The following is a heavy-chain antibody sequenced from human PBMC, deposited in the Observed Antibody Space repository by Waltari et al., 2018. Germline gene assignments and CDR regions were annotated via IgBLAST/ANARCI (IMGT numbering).Heavy chain of an antibody. Sequence: QVQLPESGPGLVKPSETLSLTCTVYGGYISTYYWRWIRQPQGKGLEWSGYSYYSGSTNYYPSLKSRVTISVDTSKNQFSLNLRSVTAADTAVYYCARGRGSGYFDYWGQGSLVTVSS. D-gene: IGHD3-22*01. CDR1: GGYISTYY. V-gene: IGHV4-59*13. CDR2: SYYSGST. CDR3: ARGRGSGYFDY. J-gene: IGHJ4*02.